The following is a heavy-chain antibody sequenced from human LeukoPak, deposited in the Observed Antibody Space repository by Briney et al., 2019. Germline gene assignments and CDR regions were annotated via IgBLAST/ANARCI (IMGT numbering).Heavy chain of an antibody. D-gene: IGHD3-16*02. CDR1: GFTFDDYA. J-gene: IGHJ6*03. V-gene: IGHV3-43*02. CDR2: ISGDGSST. Sequence: GSLRLSCAASGFTFDDYAMHWVRQAPGKGLEWVSLISGDGSSTYYADSVKGRFTISRDNSKNSLYLQMNSLRTEDTALYYCAKVAYYDYVWGSYRYYYYMDVWGKGTTVTVSS. CDR3: AKVAYYDYVWGSYRYYYYMDV.